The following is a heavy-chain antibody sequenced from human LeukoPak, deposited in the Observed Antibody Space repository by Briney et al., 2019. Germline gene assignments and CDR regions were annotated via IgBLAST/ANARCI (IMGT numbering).Heavy chain of an antibody. CDR2: INHSGST. J-gene: IGHJ5*02. Sequence: SETLSLTCTVSGYSISSGYYWGWIRQPPGNGLEWIGSINHSGSTNYNPSLKSRVTISVDTSKNQFSLKLSSVTAADTAVYYCARRGSYLRWFDPWGQGTLVTVSS. CDR1: GYSISSGYY. CDR3: ARRGSYLRWFDP. V-gene: IGHV4-38-2*02. D-gene: IGHD1-26*01.